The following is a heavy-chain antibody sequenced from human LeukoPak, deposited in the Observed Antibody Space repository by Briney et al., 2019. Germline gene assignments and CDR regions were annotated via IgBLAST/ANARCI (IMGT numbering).Heavy chain of an antibody. CDR1: GGSISSGDYY. J-gene: IGHJ4*02. CDR3: ARDGQDYYLDY. Sequence: PSQTLSLTCTVPGGSISSGDYYWSWIRQPPGKGLEWIGYIYYSGSTYYNPSLKSRVTISVDTSKNQFSLKLSSVTAADTAVYYCARDGQDYYLDYWGQGTLVTVSS. CDR2: IYYSGST. D-gene: IGHD3-10*01. V-gene: IGHV4-30-4*01.